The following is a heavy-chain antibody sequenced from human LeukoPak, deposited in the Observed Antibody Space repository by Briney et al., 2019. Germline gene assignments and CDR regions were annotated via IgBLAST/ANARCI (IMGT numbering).Heavy chain of an antibody. Sequence: PGGSLRLSCAASGFTFSDYYMSWIRQAPGKGLEWVSYISNGGSTIYYADSVKGRFTISRDNAKNSLYLQMNSLRAEDTAVYYCARSRSYCSGGSCSLYYFDYWGQGTLVTVSS. CDR3: ARSRSYCSGGSCSLYYFDY. CDR1: GFTFSDYY. D-gene: IGHD2-15*01. J-gene: IGHJ4*02. CDR2: ISNGGSTI. V-gene: IGHV3-11*01.